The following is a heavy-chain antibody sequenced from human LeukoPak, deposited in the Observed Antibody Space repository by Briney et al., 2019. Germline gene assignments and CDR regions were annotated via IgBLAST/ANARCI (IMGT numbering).Heavy chain of an antibody. CDR1: GYTFTGYY. V-gene: IGHV1-2*02. J-gene: IGHJ3*02. CDR2: ISPNSGGT. Sequence: ASVKVSCKASGYTFTGYYMHWVRQAPGQGLEWMGWISPNSGGTNYAQKFQGRVTMTRDTSISTAYMELSRLRSDDTAVYYCARSSGDYDFAFAIWGQGTMVTVSS. D-gene: IGHD4-17*01. CDR3: ARSSGDYDFAFAI.